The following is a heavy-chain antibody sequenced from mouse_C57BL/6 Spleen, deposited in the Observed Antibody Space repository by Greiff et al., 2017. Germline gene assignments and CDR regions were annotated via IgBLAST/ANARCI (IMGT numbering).Heavy chain of an antibody. D-gene: IGHD2-12*01. V-gene: IGHV5-17*01. CDR1: GFTFSDYG. Sequence: DVMLVESGGGLVKPGGSLKLSCAASGFTFSDYGMHWVRQAPEKGLEWVAYISSGSSTIYYADTVKGRFTISRDNAKNTLFLQMTSLRSEDTAMYYCARKIVQRDYYAMDYWGQGTSVTVSS. CDR2: ISSGSSTI. CDR3: ARKIVQRDYYAMDY. J-gene: IGHJ4*01.